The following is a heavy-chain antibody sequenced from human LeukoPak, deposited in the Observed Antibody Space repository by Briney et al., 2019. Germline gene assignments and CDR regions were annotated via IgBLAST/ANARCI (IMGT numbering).Heavy chain of an antibody. CDR1: GFTLSTYS. Sequence: GGSLRLSCAASGFTLSTYSLNWVRQAPGKGLEWVSSISFTGGTTYYADSVKGRFTISRDNSKDTLYLQMNSVRAEDTAIYYCVKNGDRGVYCSGGSCYPYYYYYMDVWGKGTTVTISS. CDR2: ISFTGGTT. D-gene: IGHD2-15*01. CDR3: VKNGDRGVYCSGGSCYPYYYYYMDV. J-gene: IGHJ6*03. V-gene: IGHV3-23*01.